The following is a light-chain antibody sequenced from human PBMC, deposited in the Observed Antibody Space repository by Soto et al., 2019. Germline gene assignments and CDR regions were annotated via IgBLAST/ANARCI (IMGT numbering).Light chain of an antibody. V-gene: IGKV3-11*01. CDR3: QERSNWPPIT. CDR1: QSFSSY. J-gene: IGKJ5*01. CDR2: DAS. Sequence: EIVLTQSPATLSLSPGERATLSCRASQSFSSYLAWCQEKPGQTPRLLIYDASNRATGIPATFSGSGSGTDFTLTISSLGPEDFAVYYCQERSNWPPITFGQGTRLEIK.